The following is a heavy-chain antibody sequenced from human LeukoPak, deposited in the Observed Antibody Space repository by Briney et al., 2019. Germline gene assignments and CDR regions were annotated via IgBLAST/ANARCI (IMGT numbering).Heavy chain of an antibody. J-gene: IGHJ4*02. CDR2: ISAYNGNT. V-gene: IGHV1-18*01. D-gene: IGHD2-2*01. CDR3: ARGFTAAPFDC. Sequence: ASVKVSCKASGYTFTSYGISWVRQAPGQGLEWMGWISAYNGNTNYAQKLQGRVTITADESTSTAYMELSSLRSEDTAVYYCARGFTAAPFDCWGQGTLVTVSS. CDR1: GYTFTSYG.